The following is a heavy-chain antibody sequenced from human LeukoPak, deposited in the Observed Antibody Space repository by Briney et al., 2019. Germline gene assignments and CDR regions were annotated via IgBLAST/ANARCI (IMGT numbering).Heavy chain of an antibody. V-gene: IGHV3-23*01. Sequence: PGGSLRLSCAASGFTFSSYAMSWVRQAPGKGLEWVSAISGGGGSTYYAHSVKGRFTISRDNSKNTLYLQMNSLRAEDTAVYYCASTYYYGGSGYYWGQGNLLTLSS. CDR1: GFTFSSYA. CDR3: ASTYYYGGSGYY. J-gene: IGHJ4*02. D-gene: IGHD3-22*01. CDR2: ISGGGGST.